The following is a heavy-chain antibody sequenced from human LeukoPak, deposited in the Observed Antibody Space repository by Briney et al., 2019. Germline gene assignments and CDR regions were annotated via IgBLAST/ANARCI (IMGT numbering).Heavy chain of an antibody. CDR1: GFTFDSYW. CDR3: ARDWYNWNRRPDY. J-gene: IGHJ4*02. D-gene: IGHD1-20*01. Sequence: GGPLRLSCAASGFTFDSYWMSWVPQAPGEGLEWVANIYQCRYEKYYVDSVKGRFTISRDNAKNSLYLQMNSLRAEDTAVYYCARDWYNWNRRPDYWGQGSLVTVPS. CDR2: IYQCRYEK. V-gene: IGHV3-7*01.